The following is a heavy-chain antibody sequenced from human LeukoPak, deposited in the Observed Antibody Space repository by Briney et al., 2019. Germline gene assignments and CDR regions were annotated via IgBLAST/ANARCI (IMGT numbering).Heavy chain of an antibody. CDR2: IYYSVTT. CDR1: GGSISSSDYY. CDR3: ARDHGQEAYESSGTT. J-gene: IGHJ5*02. D-gene: IGHD3-10*01. Sequence: SETLSLTCTVSGGSISSSDYYWGWVRQPPGTGLEWLGSIYYSVTTYYNPSLKSRATISVDTSKNQFSLKLNSVTDEDTALYYCARDHGQEAYESSGTTWGQGTLVSASS. V-gene: IGHV4-39*07.